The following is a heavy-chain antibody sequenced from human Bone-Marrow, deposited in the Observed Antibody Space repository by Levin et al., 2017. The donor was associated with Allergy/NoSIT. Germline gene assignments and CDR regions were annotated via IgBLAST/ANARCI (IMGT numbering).Heavy chain of an antibody. CDR3: ARSQGRSGWSYYYYGMDV. CDR2: ISGNSHYV. Sequence: GESLKISCRGSGFDFNTHDMNWVRQAPGQGLEWVSSISGNSHYVYYADSVKGRFIISRDNAKNSMFLHMNSLRVEDTAVYYCARSQGRSGWSYYYYGMDVWGRGTTLTVSS. V-gene: IGHV3-21*06. D-gene: IGHD6-19*01. CDR1: GFDFNTHD. J-gene: IGHJ6*02.